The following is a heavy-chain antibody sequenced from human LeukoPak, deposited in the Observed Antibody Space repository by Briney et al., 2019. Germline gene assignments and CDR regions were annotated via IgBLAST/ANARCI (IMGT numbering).Heavy chain of an antibody. CDR2: ISSSSTYI. J-gene: IGHJ4*02. CDR3: ARFALKTPPTD. CDR1: GFTFSSYA. Sequence: GGSLRLSCAASGFTFSSYAMNWIRQAPGKGLEWVSSISSSSTYIYYADSVKGRFTISRDNAKNSLFLQMNSLRAEDTAVYYCARFALKTPPTDWGQGTLVTVSS. V-gene: IGHV3-21*01.